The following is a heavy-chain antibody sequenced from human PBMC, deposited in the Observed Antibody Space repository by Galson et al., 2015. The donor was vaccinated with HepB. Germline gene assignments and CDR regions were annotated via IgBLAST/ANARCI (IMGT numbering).Heavy chain of an antibody. D-gene: IGHD5-12*01. J-gene: IGHJ6*02. CDR1: GGTFSSYA. CDR2: IIPIFGTA. Sequence: SVKVSCKASGGTFSSYAISWVRQAPGQGLEWMGGIIPIFGTANYAQKFQGRVTITADESTSTAYMELSSLRSEDTAVYYCAGEGGYSGYDPGYYYGMDVWGQGTTVTVSS. CDR3: AGEGGYSGYDPGYYYGMDV. V-gene: IGHV1-69*13.